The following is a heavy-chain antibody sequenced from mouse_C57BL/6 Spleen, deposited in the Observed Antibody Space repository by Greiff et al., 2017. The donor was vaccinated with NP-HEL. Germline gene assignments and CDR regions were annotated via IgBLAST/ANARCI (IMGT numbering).Heavy chain of an antibody. CDR1: GYTFTSYW. CDR3: ARLRREGHYFDY. J-gene: IGHJ2*01. Sequence: QVQLQQPGAELVKPGASVKLSCKASGYTFTSYWMHWVKQRPGQGLEWIGMIHPTSGSTNYNEKFKSKATLTVDKSSSTAYMQLSSLTSEDSAVYYCARLRREGHYFDYWGQGTTLTVSS. V-gene: IGHV1-64*01. CDR2: IHPTSGST. D-gene: IGHD2-12*01.